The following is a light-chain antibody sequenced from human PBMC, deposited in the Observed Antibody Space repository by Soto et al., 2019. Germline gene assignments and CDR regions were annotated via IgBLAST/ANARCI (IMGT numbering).Light chain of an antibody. CDR2: GNS. CDR3: QSYVSSRSGVV. CDR1: SSNIGAGYD. J-gene: IGLJ2*01. Sequence: QPVLTQPPSVSGAPGQRVTISCTGSSSNIGAGYDVHWYQQLPGTAPKLLIYGNSNRPSGVPDRFSGSKSGTSVSLAITGLEAEDEGDYYCQSYVSSRSGVVFGGGTKLTVL. V-gene: IGLV1-40*01.